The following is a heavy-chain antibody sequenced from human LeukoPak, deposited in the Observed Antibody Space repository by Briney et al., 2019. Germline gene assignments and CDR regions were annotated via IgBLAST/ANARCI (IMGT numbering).Heavy chain of an antibody. CDR1: GGSISSSSYY. D-gene: IGHD6-6*01. Sequence: SETLSLTCTVSGGSISSSSYYWGWIRQPPGKGLEWIGSIYYSGSTYYNPSLKSRVTISVDTSKNQFSLKLSSVTAADTAVYYCARPPYSSSSGDAFDIWGQGTMVTVSS. CDR2: IYYSGST. J-gene: IGHJ3*02. CDR3: ARPPYSSSSGDAFDI. V-gene: IGHV4-39*01.